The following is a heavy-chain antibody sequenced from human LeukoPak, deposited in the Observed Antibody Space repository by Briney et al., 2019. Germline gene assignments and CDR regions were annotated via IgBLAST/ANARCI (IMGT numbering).Heavy chain of an antibody. CDR2: INHSGST. Sequence: KPSETLSLTCAVYGGSFSGYYWSWIRQPPGKGLEWIGEINHSGSTNYNPSLKSRVTISVDTSKNQFSLKLSSVTAADTAVYYCARGRSGSYPHWGQGTLVTVSS. V-gene: IGHV4-34*01. CDR1: GGSFSGYY. CDR3: ARGRSGSYPH. J-gene: IGHJ4*02. D-gene: IGHD1-26*01.